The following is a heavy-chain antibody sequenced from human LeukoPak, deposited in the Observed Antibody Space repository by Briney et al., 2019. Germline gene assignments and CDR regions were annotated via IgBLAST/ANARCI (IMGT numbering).Heavy chain of an antibody. J-gene: IGHJ3*02. D-gene: IGHD6-13*01. V-gene: IGHV4-59*01. Sequence: SETLSLTCTVSGVSISSYYWSWIRQPPGKGLEWIGYIYYSGSTNYNPSLKSRVTISVDTSKNQFSLKLSSVTAADTAVYYCARGTSIAAAAEADDAFDIWGQGTMVTVSS. CDR1: GVSISSYY. CDR2: IYYSGST. CDR3: ARGTSIAAAAEADDAFDI.